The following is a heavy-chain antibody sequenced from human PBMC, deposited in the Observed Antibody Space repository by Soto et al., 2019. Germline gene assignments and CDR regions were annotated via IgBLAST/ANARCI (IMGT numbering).Heavy chain of an antibody. Sequence: QVQLQESGPGLVKPSETLSLSCTVSGGSISSYYWSWIRQPPGKRLEWIGYIYHTGITNYSPSFNVRVTVSLDTAKNQCSLNLSSVTASDTALDYCASTYYDFWSAYGSAFDIWGRGTMVTVSS. CDR3: ASTYYDFWSAYGSAFDI. J-gene: IGHJ3*02. V-gene: IGHV4-59*01. D-gene: IGHD3-3*01. CDR1: GGSISSYY. CDR2: IYHTGIT.